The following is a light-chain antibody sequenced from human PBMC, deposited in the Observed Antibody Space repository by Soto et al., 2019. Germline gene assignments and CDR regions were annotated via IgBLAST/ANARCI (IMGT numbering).Light chain of an antibody. CDR2: AAS. CDR1: QGIRNY. V-gene: IGKV1-27*01. CDR3: QKYNNAAHT. Sequence: DIQMTQSPSSLSASVGDRVTITCRASQGIRNYLAWYQQKPGKVPKLLIYAASPLQSGVPSRFSGSGSGTDFTLTISSLQPEDVATYYCQKYNNAAHTFGGGTKVEI. J-gene: IGKJ4*01.